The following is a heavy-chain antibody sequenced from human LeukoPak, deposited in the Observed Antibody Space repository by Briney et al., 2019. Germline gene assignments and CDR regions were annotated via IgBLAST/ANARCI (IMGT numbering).Heavy chain of an antibody. Sequence: PSETLSLTCTVSGGSISSSTYFWGWIRQPPGKGLEWIGTIYYSGSTYYNPSLKSRVTISVDTSKNQFSLKLSSVTAADTAVYYCAITGSPYWLDYYDSSGYYPWGQGTLVTVSS. D-gene: IGHD3-22*01. V-gene: IGHV4-39*01. CDR3: AITGSPYWLDYYDSSGYYP. CDR1: GGSISSSTYF. J-gene: IGHJ5*02. CDR2: IYYSGST.